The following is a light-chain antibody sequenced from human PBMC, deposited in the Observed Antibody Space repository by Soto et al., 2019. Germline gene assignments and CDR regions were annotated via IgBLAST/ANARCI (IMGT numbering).Light chain of an antibody. V-gene: IGKV1-5*03. CDR2: KAS. CDR3: QHYNSYSEV. CDR1: QTISSW. Sequence: DIQMTQSPSTLSGSVGDRVTITCRASQTISSWLAWYQQKPGKSPKLLIYKASTLKSGVPSRFSGSGSGTEFTLTSSSLQPDVFATYYCQHYNSYSEVFGQGTKVELK. J-gene: IGKJ1*01.